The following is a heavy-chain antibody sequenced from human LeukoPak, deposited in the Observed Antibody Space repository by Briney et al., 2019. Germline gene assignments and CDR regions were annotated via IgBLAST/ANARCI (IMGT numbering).Heavy chain of an antibody. CDR3: MSGYGWFDP. V-gene: IGHV3-30*04. D-gene: IGHD5-12*01. J-gene: IGHJ5*02. CDR2: ISYDGSNK. Sequence: GGSLRLSCAASGFTFSSYAMHWVRQAPGKGLEWVAVISYDGSNKYYADSVKGRFTISRDNSKNTLYLQMNSLKTEDTAVYYCMSGYGWFDPWGQGTLVTVSS. CDR1: GFTFSSYA.